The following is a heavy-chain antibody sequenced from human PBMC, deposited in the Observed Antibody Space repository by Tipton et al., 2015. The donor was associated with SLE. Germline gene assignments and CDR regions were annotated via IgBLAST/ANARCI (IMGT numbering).Heavy chain of an antibody. V-gene: IGHV4-39*07. CDR3: ARDYYGWFDP. D-gene: IGHD3-22*01. J-gene: IGHJ5*02. Sequence: TLSLTCTVSGYSISSSRYHWGWIRQPPGKGLEWIGSIYYSGRTYYNPSLKSRVTISVDTSKNQFSLKLSSVTAADTAVYYCARDYYGWFDPWGQGTLVTVSS. CDR1: GYSISSSRYH. CDR2: IYYSGRT.